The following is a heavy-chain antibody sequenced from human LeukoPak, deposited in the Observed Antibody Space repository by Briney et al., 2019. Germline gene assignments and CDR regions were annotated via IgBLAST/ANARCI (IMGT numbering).Heavy chain of an antibody. CDR2: ISYDGSNK. V-gene: IGHV3-30-3*01. D-gene: IGHD3-22*01. J-gene: IGHJ4*02. CDR1: GFTFSSYA. Sequence: GSLRLSCAASGFTFSSYAMHWVRQAPGKGLEWVAVISYDGSNKYYADSVKGRFTISRDNSKNTLYLQMNSLRAEDTAVYYCARDEGYYDSSGYYYYWGQGTLVTVSS. CDR3: ARDEGYYDSSGYYYY.